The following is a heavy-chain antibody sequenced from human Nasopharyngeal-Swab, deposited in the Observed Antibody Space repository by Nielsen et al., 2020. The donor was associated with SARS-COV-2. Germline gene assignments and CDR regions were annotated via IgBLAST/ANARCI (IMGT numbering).Heavy chain of an antibody. CDR1: GGSISSGGYY. CDR2: IYYSGNT. CDR3: ARATAERITMIVNAFDI. V-gene: IGHV4-31*03. D-gene: IGHD3-22*01. Sequence: LRLSCTVSGGSISSGGYYWSWIRQHPGEGLEWIGYIYYSGNTYYNPSLKSRLTISVDTSKNQFSLKLSSVTAADTAVYYCARATAERITMIVNAFDIWGQGTMVTVSS. J-gene: IGHJ3*02.